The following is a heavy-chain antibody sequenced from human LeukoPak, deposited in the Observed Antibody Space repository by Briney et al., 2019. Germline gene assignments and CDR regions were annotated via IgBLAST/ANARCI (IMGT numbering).Heavy chain of an antibody. J-gene: IGHJ4*02. D-gene: IGHD3-10*01. CDR2: IIPILRIA. Sequence: AGKVSCKAAGGTFTSYGNSWGRQAPGQGLEWMGRIIPILRIANYAQKFQGRVTITADKSTSTAYMELSSLRSEDTAVYYCARSYGSGTPFDFWGQGTLVTVSS. CDR3: ARSYGSGTPFDF. V-gene: IGHV1-69*04. CDR1: GGTFTSYG.